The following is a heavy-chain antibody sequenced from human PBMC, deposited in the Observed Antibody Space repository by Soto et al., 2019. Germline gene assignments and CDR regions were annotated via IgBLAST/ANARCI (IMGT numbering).Heavy chain of an antibody. D-gene: IGHD3-3*01. Sequence: SETLSLTCSVSGGSTSDNYWSWIRQPPGKGLEWIGYIYYSGSTNYNPSLKSRVTISVDTSRNQFSLRLTSVTAADTTVYYCARLGGYYQALDSWGQGTLVTVSS. CDR3: ARLGGYYQALDS. J-gene: IGHJ4*02. CDR1: GGSTSDNY. V-gene: IGHV4-59*08. CDR2: IYYSGST.